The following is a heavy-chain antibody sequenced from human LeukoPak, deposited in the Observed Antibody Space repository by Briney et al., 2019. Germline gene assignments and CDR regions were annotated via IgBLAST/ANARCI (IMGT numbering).Heavy chain of an antibody. D-gene: IGHD3-9*01. V-gene: IGHV3-74*01. CDR3: VTFGFDWSSGY. Sequence: GGSLRLSCAASGFIFSSWWMLWFRRPPGKGLESVAHISNDGSYIVYADSVRGRFTISRDNAENTLYLQMHSLRPEDTGVYYCVTFGFDWSSGYWGQGAQVTVSS. CDR2: ISNDGSYI. J-gene: IGHJ4*02. CDR1: GFIFSSWW.